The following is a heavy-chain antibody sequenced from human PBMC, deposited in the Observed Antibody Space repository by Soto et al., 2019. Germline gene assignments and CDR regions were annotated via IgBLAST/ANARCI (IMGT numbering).Heavy chain of an antibody. CDR3: AKRGRDGDYIYYYYGMGV. J-gene: IGHJ6*02. Sequence: GGSLRLSCAASGFTFSSYAMSWVRQAPGKGLEWVSAISGSGGSTYYADSVKGRFTISRDNSKNTLYLQMNSLRAEDTAVYYCAKRGRDGDYIYYYYGMGVWGQGTTVTVSS. CDR1: GFTFSSYA. CDR2: ISGSGGST. D-gene: IGHD4-17*01. V-gene: IGHV3-23*01.